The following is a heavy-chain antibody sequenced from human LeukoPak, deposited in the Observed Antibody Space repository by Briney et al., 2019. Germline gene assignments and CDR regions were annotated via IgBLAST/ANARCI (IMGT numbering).Heavy chain of an antibody. Sequence: SETLSLTCAVYGGSFSGYYWSWIRQPPGKGLEWVGEINHSGSTNYNPSLKSRVTISVDTSKNQFSLKLSTVTAADTAVYYCARGPFITVYWNQTYYFDYWGQGTLVTVSS. V-gene: IGHV4-34*01. J-gene: IGHJ4*02. CDR1: GGSFSGYY. CDR3: ARGPFITVYWNQTYYFDY. CDR2: INHSGST. D-gene: IGHD1-14*01.